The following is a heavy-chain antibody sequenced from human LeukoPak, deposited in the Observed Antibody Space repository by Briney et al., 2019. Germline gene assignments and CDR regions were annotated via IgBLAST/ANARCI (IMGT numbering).Heavy chain of an antibody. Sequence: PSETLSLTCTVSGGSISSYYWSWIRQTPGKGLEWIGYIYYTGTTNYNPSLKSRVTISVDTSKNQFSLKLSSVTAAGTAVYYCARTTIVATTPDYWGQGTLVTVSS. CDR2: IYYTGTT. V-gene: IGHV4-59*08. CDR3: ARTTIVATTPDY. D-gene: IGHD5-12*01. J-gene: IGHJ4*02. CDR1: GGSISSYY.